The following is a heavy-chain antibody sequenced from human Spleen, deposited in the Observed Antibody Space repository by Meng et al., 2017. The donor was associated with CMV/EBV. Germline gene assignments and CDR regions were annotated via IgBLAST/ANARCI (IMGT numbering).Heavy chain of an antibody. D-gene: IGHD2-15*01. CDR1: GFTFSSYA. V-gene: IGHV3-23*01. CDR3: AKDYSFPKRSRFQVPMTFYFGMDV. Sequence: GESLKISCAASGFTFSSYAMSWVRLAPGKGLEWVSAISVSGGVSYYADSVKGRFTVSRDNSKNMVYLQMNSLRAEDMAIYYCAKDYSFPKRSRFQVPMTFYFGMDVWGQGTTVTVSS. J-gene: IGHJ6*02. CDR2: ISVSGGVS.